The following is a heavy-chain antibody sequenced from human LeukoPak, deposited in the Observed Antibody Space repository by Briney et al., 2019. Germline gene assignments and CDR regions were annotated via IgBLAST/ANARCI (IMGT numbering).Heavy chain of an antibody. CDR3: ARALVGATPYYFDY. CDR1: GFTFSSYA. Sequence: KAGGSLRLSCAASGFTFSSYAMSWVRQAPGKGLEWVSSISSSSSYIYYADSVKGRFTISRDNAKNSLYLQMNSLRAEDTAVYYCARALVGATPYYFDYWGQGTLVTVSS. D-gene: IGHD1-26*01. CDR2: ISSSSSYI. J-gene: IGHJ4*02. V-gene: IGHV3-21*03.